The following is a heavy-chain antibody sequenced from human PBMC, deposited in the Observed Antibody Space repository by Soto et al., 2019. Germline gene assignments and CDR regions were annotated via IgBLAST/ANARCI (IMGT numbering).Heavy chain of an antibody. CDR1: GFTFSSYS. CDR3: ARWRSGWYYDY. D-gene: IGHD6-19*01. CDR2: ISGGSSSI. Sequence: VQLVESGGGLVQPGGSLRLSCAASGFTFSSYSMNWVRQAPGKGLEWVSYISGGSSSIYYADSVKGRFTISRDNAKNSLYVQMNSLRAEDTAVYYCARWRSGWYYDYWGQGTLVTVSS. J-gene: IGHJ4*02. V-gene: IGHV3-21*01.